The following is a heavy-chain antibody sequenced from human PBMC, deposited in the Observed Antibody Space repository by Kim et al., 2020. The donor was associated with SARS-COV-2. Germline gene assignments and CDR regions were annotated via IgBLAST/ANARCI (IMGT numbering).Heavy chain of an antibody. CDR3: AREAAIGYSYGYAAD. CDR1: GYTFTGYY. Sequence: ASVKVSCKASGYTFTGYYMHWVRQAPGQGLEWMGWINPNSGGTNYAQKFQGRVTMTRDTSISTAYMELSRLRSDDTAVYYCAREAAIGYSYGYAADWGQGTLVTVSS. J-gene: IGHJ4*02. CDR2: INPNSGGT. D-gene: IGHD5-18*01. V-gene: IGHV1-2*02.